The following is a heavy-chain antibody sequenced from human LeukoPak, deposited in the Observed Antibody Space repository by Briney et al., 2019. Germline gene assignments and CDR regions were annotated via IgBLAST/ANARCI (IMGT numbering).Heavy chain of an antibody. D-gene: IGHD3-16*01. J-gene: IGHJ6*02. CDR1: GFTVSMYS. Sequence: GRSLSLSCAASGFTVSMYSMNWVSHAPGGGLEWVSYINPSSTTRYYAASVKGRFTISRDNAKNSLHLQMNSLRVEDTAVYYCAKNGGPHGMDVWGQGTTVTVSS. V-gene: IGHV3-48*04. CDR2: INPSSTTR. CDR3: AKNGGPHGMDV.